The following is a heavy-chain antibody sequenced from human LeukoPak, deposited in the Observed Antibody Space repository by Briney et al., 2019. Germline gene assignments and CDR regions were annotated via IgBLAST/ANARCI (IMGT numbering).Heavy chain of an antibody. Sequence: PGASVKVSCKASGYTFTSYGISWARQAPEQGFEWMGWISAYNGNTNYAQKLQGRVTMTTDTSTSTAYMELRSLRSDDTAVYYCARDLMITFGGVIPRYFDYWGQGTLVTVSS. D-gene: IGHD3-16*02. J-gene: IGHJ4*02. CDR1: GYTFTSYG. V-gene: IGHV1-18*01. CDR3: ARDLMITFGGVIPRYFDY. CDR2: ISAYNGNT.